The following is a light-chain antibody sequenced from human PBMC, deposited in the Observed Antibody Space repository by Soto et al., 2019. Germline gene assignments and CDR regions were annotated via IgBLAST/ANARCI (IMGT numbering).Light chain of an antibody. V-gene: IGLV2-14*03. J-gene: IGLJ2*01. Sequence: QSALTQPASVSGSPGQSVTISCTATTSDVGGYNYLSWYQQHPGKAPKLILYDGSSRPSGVSNRFSGSKSGNTASLIISELQPEDEADYHCSSYTRTTVVFGGGTKLTVL. CDR2: DGS. CDR3: SSYTRTTVV. CDR1: TSDVGGYNY.